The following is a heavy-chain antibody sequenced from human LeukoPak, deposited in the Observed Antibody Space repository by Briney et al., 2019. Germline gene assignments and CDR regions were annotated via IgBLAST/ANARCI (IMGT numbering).Heavy chain of an antibody. CDR2: IKKDGSEK. Sequence: GGSLRLSCAASGFTFSSYWMSWVRQAPGKGLEWVANIKKDGSEKYYVDSVKGRFAISRDNAKTSLYLQMNSLRAEDTAVYYCARDLSGVTGYTYGRGIDYWGQGTLVTVSS. D-gene: IGHD5-18*01. CDR1: GFTFSSYW. J-gene: IGHJ4*02. CDR3: ARDLSGVTGYTYGRGIDY. V-gene: IGHV3-7*01.